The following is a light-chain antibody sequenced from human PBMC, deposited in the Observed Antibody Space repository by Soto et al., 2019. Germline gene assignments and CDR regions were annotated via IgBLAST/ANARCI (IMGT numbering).Light chain of an antibody. CDR1: KNDIGVYDF. CDR2: EVS. J-gene: IGLJ1*01. Sequence: QSALTQPPSASGSPGQSVTISCTGTKNDIGVYDFVSWYQHHPGKAPKLMISEVSNRPSGVSNRFSGSKSGNTASLTISGLQAEDEADYYCSSYTAGGTIFGTGTKLTVL. CDR3: SSYTAGGTI. V-gene: IGLV2-14*01.